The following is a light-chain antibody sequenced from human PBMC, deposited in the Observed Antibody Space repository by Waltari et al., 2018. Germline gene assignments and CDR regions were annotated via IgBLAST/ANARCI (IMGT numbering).Light chain of an antibody. CDR3: QQVNTYPLT. V-gene: IGKV1-9*01. J-gene: IGKJ4*01. CDR2: AAS. Sequence: DVQLTQSPSFLSASVGDRVTITCRASQGVCSYLAWYQQKPGEAPKRLIHAASTLQSGVPSRFSGSSSGTEFTLTVSSLQPEDFGTYYCQQVNTYPLTFGGGTKVEI. CDR1: QGVCSY.